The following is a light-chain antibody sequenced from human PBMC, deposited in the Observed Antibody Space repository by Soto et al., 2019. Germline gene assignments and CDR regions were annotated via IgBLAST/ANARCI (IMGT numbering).Light chain of an antibody. CDR1: ISDFGGYNY. CDR2: EVT. J-gene: IGLJ3*02. CDR3: CSYAGSNTVV. Sequence: QSALTQPASVSGSPGQSISISCTGTISDFGGYNYVSWYQQHPGKTPKLLIYEVTNRPSGVSSRFSGSKSGSTASLTISGLQPEDEAEYYCCSYAGSNTVVFGGGTQLTVL. V-gene: IGLV2-14*01.